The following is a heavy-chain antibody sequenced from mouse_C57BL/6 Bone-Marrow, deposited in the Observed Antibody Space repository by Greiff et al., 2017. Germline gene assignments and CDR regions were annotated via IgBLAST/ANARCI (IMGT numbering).Heavy chain of an antibody. D-gene: IGHD2-3*01. J-gene: IGHJ3*01. CDR1: GYTFTSYW. CDR3: ARCGYYSWFAD. V-gene: IGHV1-69*01. CDR2: IDPSDSYT. Sequence: QVQLQQSGAELVMPGASVKLSCKASGYTFTSYWMHWVKQRPGQGLEWIGEIDPSDSYTNYNQKFKGKSTLTVDKSSSTAYMQLSSLTSEDSAVYDCARCGYYSWFADGGQGTLVTVSA.